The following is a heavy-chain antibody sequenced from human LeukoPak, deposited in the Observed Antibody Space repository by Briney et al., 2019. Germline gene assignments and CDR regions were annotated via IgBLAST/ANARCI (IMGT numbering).Heavy chain of an antibody. CDR2: ISSSGSTI. J-gene: IGHJ4*02. D-gene: IGHD2-2*01. V-gene: IGHV3-48*03. CDR1: GFTFSSYE. Sequence: PGGSLRLSCAASGFTFSSYEMNWVRQAPGKGLEWVSYISSSGSTIYYADSVKGRFTISRDNAKNSLYLQMNSLRAEDTAVYYCARDLEGYCSSTSCYEVWGLGYWGQGTLVTVSS. CDR3: ARDLEGYCSSTSCYEVWGLGY.